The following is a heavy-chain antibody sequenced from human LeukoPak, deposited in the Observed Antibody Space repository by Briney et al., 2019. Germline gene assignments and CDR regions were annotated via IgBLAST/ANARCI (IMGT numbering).Heavy chain of an antibody. CDR3: ARDPDCSTGCTGVPFDY. Sequence: ASVNVSCKASGYTFTSYGISWVRQAPGQGLEWMGWINAYKGNTNYAQNLQGRFTMTTDTSSSTAYMELRSLRSDDTAVYYCARDPDCSTGCTGVPFDYWGQGTLVTVSS. CDR2: INAYKGNT. J-gene: IGHJ4*02. CDR1: GYTFTSYG. V-gene: IGHV1-18*01. D-gene: IGHD2-2*01.